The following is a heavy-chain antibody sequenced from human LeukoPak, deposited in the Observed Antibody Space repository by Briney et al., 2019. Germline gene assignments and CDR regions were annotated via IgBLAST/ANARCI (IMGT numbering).Heavy chain of an antibody. Sequence: ASVKVSCKASGYTFTSYGISWVRQAPGQGLEWMGWISTYNGNTSYAQNLQGRVTMTTDTSTSTAYMELRSLRSDDTAVYYCTRSLSIAVAATSVDNWGQGTLVTVSS. D-gene: IGHD6-19*01. CDR2: ISTYNGNT. CDR3: TRSLSIAVAATSVDN. J-gene: IGHJ4*02. CDR1: GYTFTSYG. V-gene: IGHV1-18*01.